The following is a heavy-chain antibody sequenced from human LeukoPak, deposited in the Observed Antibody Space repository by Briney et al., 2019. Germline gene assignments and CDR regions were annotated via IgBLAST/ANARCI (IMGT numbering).Heavy chain of an antibody. J-gene: IGHJ4*02. Sequence: QSGGSLRLSCAASGFTVSSNYMSWVRQAPGKGLEWVSVIYSGGSTYYADSVKGRFTISRDNSKNTLYLQMNSLRAEDTAVYYCARPYCTNGVCYRDENYFDYWGQGTLVTVSS. CDR1: GFTVSSNY. CDR2: IYSGGST. V-gene: IGHV3-66*04. D-gene: IGHD2-8*01. CDR3: ARPYCTNGVCYRDENYFDY.